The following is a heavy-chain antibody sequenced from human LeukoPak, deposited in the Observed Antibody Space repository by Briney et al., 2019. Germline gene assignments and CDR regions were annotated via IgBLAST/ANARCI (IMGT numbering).Heavy chain of an antibody. D-gene: IGHD2-2*01. CDR1: GGSISSGSYY. CDR2: IYTSGST. V-gene: IGHV4-61*02. Sequence: SETLSLTCTVSGGSISSGSYYWSWIRQPAGKGLEWIVRIYTSGSTNYNPSLKSRVTISVDTSKNQFSLKLSSVTAADTAVYYCARVVVPATYFDYWGQGTLVTVSS. CDR3: ARVVVPATYFDY. J-gene: IGHJ4*02.